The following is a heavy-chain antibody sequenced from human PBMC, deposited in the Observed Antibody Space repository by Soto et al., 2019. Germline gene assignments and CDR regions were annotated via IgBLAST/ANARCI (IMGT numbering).Heavy chain of an antibody. CDR1: GGSISSGGYY. CDR2: VYYSGST. J-gene: IGHJ6*02. Sequence: ASETLSLTCTVSGGSISSGGYYWSWIRQHPGKGLEWIGYVYYSGSTYYNPSLKSRVTISVDTSKNQFSLKLSSVTAADTAVYYCARFWGTYYDSSGYPNYGMDVWGQGTTVTVSS. CDR3: ARFWGTYYDSSGYPNYGMDV. V-gene: IGHV4-31*03. D-gene: IGHD3-22*01.